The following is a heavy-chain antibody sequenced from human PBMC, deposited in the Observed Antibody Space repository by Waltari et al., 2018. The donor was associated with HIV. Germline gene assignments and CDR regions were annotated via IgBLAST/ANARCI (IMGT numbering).Heavy chain of an antibody. D-gene: IGHD3-10*01. J-gene: IGHJ6*02. CDR1: GFPFGSYG. CDR3: ARRGVLTYYYTMDV. CDR2: IWYDGSNK. Sequence: QVQLVESGGGVVQPGRSLRPPCAASGFPFGSYGMHWVRQAPGKGLEWVAVIWYDGSNKYYADSVKGRFSISRDNSKNTLYLQMNSLRAEDTAVYFCARRGVLTYYYTMDVWGQGTTVTVSS. V-gene: IGHV3-33*01.